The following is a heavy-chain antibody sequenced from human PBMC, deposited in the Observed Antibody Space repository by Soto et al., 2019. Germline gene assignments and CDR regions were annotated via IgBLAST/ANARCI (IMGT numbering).Heavy chain of an antibody. CDR1: GGTFSSYA. D-gene: IGHD5-12*01. CDR3: AREERVDIVTTVVFYYGMDV. V-gene: IGHV1-69*12. CDR2: IIPIYDTT. J-gene: IGHJ6*02. Sequence: QVQLVQSGAEVKKPGSSVKISCKASGGTFSSYAISWVRQAPGQGPEWMGGIIPIYDTTNYAQKFQDRVTITADESTSTAYMELSSLRSEDTAVYYCAREERVDIVTTVVFYYGMDVWGQGTTVTVSS.